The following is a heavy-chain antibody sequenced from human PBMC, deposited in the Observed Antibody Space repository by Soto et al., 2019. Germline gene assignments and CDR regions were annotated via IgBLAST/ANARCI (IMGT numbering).Heavy chain of an antibody. V-gene: IGHV3-49*03. D-gene: IGHD6-6*01. J-gene: IGHJ3*02. CDR3: TRDQAGIAARIRDAFDI. Sequence: GGFLRLFCTASGFTLGDYVMSWFRQGQGKGLERVGFIRSKAYGGTTEYAASVKGRFTISRDDSKSIAYLQMNSLKTEDTAVYYCTRDQAGIAARIRDAFDIWGQGTMVTVSS. CDR2: IRSKAYGGTT. CDR1: GFTLGDYV.